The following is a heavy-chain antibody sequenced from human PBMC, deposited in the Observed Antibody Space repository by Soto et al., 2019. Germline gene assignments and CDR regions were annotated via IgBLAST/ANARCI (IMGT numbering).Heavy chain of an antibody. Sequence: GGSLRLSCAASGFTFSSYWMHWVRQAPGKGLVWVSRINSDGSSTSYADSVKGRFTISRDNAKNTLYLQMNSVRAEDTAGYCCARDLGHTDSYGFGYWGQGTLVTVSS. J-gene: IGHJ4*02. CDR2: INSDGSST. CDR1: GFTFSSYW. D-gene: IGHD5-18*01. V-gene: IGHV3-74*01. CDR3: ARDLGHTDSYGFGY.